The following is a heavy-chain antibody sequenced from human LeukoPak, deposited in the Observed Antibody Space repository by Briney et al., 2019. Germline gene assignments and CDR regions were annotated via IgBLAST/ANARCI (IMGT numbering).Heavy chain of an antibody. D-gene: IGHD3-22*01. CDR2: ISGGGGTT. J-gene: IGHJ4*02. CDR1: GFTFNTYG. CDR3: AKDYYYDSSGYLDY. V-gene: IGHV3-23*01. Sequence: PGGSLRLSCAGSGFTFNTYGMSWVHQAPGKGLEWDSGISGGGGTTYYADSVKGRFTISRDNAKNMLYLQMNSLRAEDTAVYYCAKDYYYDSSGYLDYWGQGTLVTVSS.